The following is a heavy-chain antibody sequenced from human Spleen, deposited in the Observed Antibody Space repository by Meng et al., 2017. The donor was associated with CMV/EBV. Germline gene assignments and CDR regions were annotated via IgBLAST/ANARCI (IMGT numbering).Heavy chain of an antibody. CDR1: GYTFTAHY. CDR2: IHPHRGDT. V-gene: IGHV1-2*02. J-gene: IGHJ6*02. Sequence: ASVKVSCKASGYTFTAHYFHWVRQAPGQGLEWMGWIHPHRGDTNYAQQFQGRVTLTRDTSINTGYMELTRLTSDDTAVYYCARGIVVVPAAAPATDHYYYTMDVWGQGTTVTVSS. CDR3: ARGIVVVPAAAPATDHYYYTMDV. D-gene: IGHD2-2*01.